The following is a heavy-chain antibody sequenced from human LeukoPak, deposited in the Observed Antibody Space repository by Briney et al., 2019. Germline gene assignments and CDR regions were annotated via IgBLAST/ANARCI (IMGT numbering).Heavy chain of an antibody. CDR2: ISSYDGRDK. CDR1: GFIFSNSG. J-gene: IGHJ3*02. Sequence: GGSLRLSCAASGFIFSNSGIHWVRQAPGKELEWVALISSYDGRDKKFAESVKGRFTISRDNSKNTVYLQMNTLRPEDTAVYYCAKGYSGYDYAFDIWGQGTMVTVSS. CDR3: AKGYSGYDYAFDI. D-gene: IGHD5-12*01. V-gene: IGHV3-30*18.